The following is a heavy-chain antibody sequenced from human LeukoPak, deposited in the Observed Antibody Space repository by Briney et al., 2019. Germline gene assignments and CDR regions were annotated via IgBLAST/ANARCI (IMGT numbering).Heavy chain of an antibody. CDR2: IRYDGSNK. CDR3: AKEGVDTAMAPTY. J-gene: IGHJ4*02. V-gene: IGHV3-30*02. CDR1: GFTFSSYG. Sequence: GGSLRLSCAASGFTFSSYGMHWVRQAPGKGLEWVAFIRYDGSNKYYADSVKGRFTISRDNSKNTLYLQMNSLRAEDTAVYYCAKEGVDTAMAPTYWGQGTLVTVSS. D-gene: IGHD5-18*01.